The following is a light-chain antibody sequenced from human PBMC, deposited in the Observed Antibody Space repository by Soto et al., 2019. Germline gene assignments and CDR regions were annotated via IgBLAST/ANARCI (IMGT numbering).Light chain of an antibody. V-gene: IGKV3-11*01. Sequence: EIVLTQSPATLSLSPGERATLSCRASQSVSSYLAWYQQKPGQAPRLLIYDASNRATGIPARFSGSGSGTDFTLTISSLEPEDFAVYYCQSVLGTFGGGTKVEIK. CDR3: QSVLGT. CDR1: QSVSSY. CDR2: DAS. J-gene: IGKJ4*01.